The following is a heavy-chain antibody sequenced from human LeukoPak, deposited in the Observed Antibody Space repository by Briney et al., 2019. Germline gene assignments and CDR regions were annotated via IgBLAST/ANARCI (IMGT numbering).Heavy chain of an antibody. Sequence: GASVKVSCKASGNTFTGYYMHWVRQAPGQGLEWMGWINPNTGGTNYAQKFQGRVTMTRDTSITTAYMELSRLRSDDTAVYYCATEPKAAASHNFDYWGQGTLVTVSS. J-gene: IGHJ4*02. CDR2: INPNTGGT. CDR1: GNTFTGYY. V-gene: IGHV1-2*02. D-gene: IGHD6-13*01. CDR3: ATEPKAAASHNFDY.